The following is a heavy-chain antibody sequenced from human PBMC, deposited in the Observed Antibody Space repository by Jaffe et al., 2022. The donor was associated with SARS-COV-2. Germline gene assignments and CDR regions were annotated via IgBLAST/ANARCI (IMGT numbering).Heavy chain of an antibody. D-gene: IGHD3-9*01. CDR1: GFTFDDYT. CDR3: ARQLSDILTVLDY. Sequence: EVQLVESGGVVVQPGGSLRLSCAASGFTFDDYTMHWVRQAPGKGLEWVSLISWDGGSTYYADSVKGRFTISRDNSKNSLYLQMNSLRTEDTALYYCARQLSDILTVLDYWGQGTLVTVSS. CDR2: ISWDGGST. V-gene: IGHV3-43*01. J-gene: IGHJ4*02.